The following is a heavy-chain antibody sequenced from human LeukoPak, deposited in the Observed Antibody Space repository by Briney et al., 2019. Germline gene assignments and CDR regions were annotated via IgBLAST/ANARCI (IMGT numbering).Heavy chain of an antibody. Sequence: GGSLRLSCAASGFTFSSYAMHWVRQAPGKGLEWVAVISYDGSNKYYADSVKGRFTISRDNAKNSLYLQMNSLRAEDTAVYYCARGGARYDSSGYYVPPGDFDYWGQGTLVTVSS. CDR1: GFTFSSYA. CDR2: ISYDGSNK. J-gene: IGHJ4*02. CDR3: ARGGARYDSSGYYVPPGDFDY. D-gene: IGHD3-22*01. V-gene: IGHV3-30-3*01.